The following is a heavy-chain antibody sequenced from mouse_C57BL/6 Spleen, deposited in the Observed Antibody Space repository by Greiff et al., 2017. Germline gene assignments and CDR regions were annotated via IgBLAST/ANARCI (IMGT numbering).Heavy chain of an antibody. CDR2: IDPEDGDT. V-gene: IGHV14-1*01. CDR3: TTFSYYDGSSSGY. CDR1: GFNITDYY. J-gene: IGHJ2*01. D-gene: IGHD1-1*01. Sequence: EVQLQQSGAELVRPGASVKLSCTAFGFNITDYYMHWVKQRPEQGLEWIGRIDPEDGDTEYAPKVQGKGTMTADTSSNTTYLQLSSLTSEDTAVYYCTTFSYYDGSSSGYWGQGTTLTVSS.